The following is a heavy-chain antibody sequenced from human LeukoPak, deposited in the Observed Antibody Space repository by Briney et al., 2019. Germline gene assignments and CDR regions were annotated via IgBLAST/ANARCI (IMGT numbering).Heavy chain of an antibody. Sequence: ASVKVSCKASGYTFISYYIHWVGQAPGQGLEWLGIINTCGGSTSYAQKFQGRVTMTRDTSTSTVYMELSSLRSEDTAVYYCARGHAVVVVPAAIAYWGQGTLVTVSS. V-gene: IGHV1-46*01. CDR1: GYTFISYY. CDR2: INTCGGST. CDR3: ARGHAVVVVPAAIAY. D-gene: IGHD2-2*01. J-gene: IGHJ4*02.